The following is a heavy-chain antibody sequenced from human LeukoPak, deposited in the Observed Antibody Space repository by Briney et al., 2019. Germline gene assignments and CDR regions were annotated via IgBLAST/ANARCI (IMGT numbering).Heavy chain of an antibody. J-gene: IGHJ4*02. V-gene: IGHV3-30*02. CDR3: AKDDRDIVVVPAAKMLGFDY. D-gene: IGHD2-2*01. Sequence: GGALRLSCAASGFTFDDYAMHWVRQAPGKGVEWVAFIRYVGSNKYYADSVKGRITISRDNSKNTLYLQMNSLRAEDTAVYYCAKDDRDIVVVPAAKMLGFDYWGQGTLVTVSS. CDR1: GFTFDDYA. CDR2: IRYVGSNK.